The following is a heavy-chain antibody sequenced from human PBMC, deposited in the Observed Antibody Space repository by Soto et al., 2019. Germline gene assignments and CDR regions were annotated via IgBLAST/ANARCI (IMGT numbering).Heavy chain of an antibody. Sequence: AETLSITCTVSVGSISIYYWSWIRQPPGKGLKWIGYIYYSGSTNYNPSLKSRVTISVDTSKNQFSLKLSSVTAADTAVYYCAREGCCSSTSCYEFWFDPWGQGTLVTVSS. V-gene: IGHV4-59*01. CDR3: AREGCCSSTSCYEFWFDP. J-gene: IGHJ5*02. CDR2: IYYSGST. D-gene: IGHD2-2*01. CDR1: VGSISIYY.